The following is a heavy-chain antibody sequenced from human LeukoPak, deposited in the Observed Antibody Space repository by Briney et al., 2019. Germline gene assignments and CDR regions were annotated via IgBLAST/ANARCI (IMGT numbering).Heavy chain of an antibody. CDR3: ARELYGGNPNWGY. D-gene: IGHD4/OR15-4a*01. CDR1: GFTFDDYA. J-gene: IGHJ4*02. Sequence: GGSLRLSCAASGFTFDDYAMHWVRQAPGKGLEWVSYISSSGSTIYYADSVKGRFTISRDNAKNSLYLQMNSLRAEDTAVYYCARELYGGNPNWGYWGQGTLVTVSS. V-gene: IGHV3-11*04. CDR2: ISSSGSTI.